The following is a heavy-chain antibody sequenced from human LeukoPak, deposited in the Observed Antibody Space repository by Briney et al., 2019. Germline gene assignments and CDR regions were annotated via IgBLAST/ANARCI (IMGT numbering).Heavy chain of an antibody. V-gene: IGHV3-30-3*01. J-gene: IGHJ4*02. Sequence: GGSLRLSCAASGFTFSSYAMHWVHQAPGKGLEWVAVISYDGNNKYYADSVKGRFTISRDNSKNTLYLQMNSMRAEDTAVYYCARVGYSSGWYFDYWGQGTLVTVSS. D-gene: IGHD6-19*01. CDR3: ARVGYSSGWYFDY. CDR1: GFTFSSYA. CDR2: ISYDGNNK.